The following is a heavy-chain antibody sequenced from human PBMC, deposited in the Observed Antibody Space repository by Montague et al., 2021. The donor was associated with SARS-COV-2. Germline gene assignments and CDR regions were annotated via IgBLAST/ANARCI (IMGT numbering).Heavy chain of an antibody. CDR1: GGSFSGYY. D-gene: IGHD3-16*02. V-gene: IGHV4-34*01. CDR2: INHSGSA. Sequence: SETLSLTCAVYGGSFSGYYWSWIRQPPGTGLEWIWEINHSGSANYNPSLKRQVPISVDTSKTQFSLKLSPVTAADTAVYYCSRGYDYVWGSYRDLHWFDPWGQGTLVTVSS. CDR3: SRGYDYVWGSYRDLHWFDP. J-gene: IGHJ5*02.